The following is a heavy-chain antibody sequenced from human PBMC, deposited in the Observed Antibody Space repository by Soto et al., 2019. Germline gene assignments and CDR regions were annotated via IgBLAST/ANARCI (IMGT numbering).Heavy chain of an antibody. CDR1: GFTFSSYG. J-gene: IGHJ4*02. Sequence: QVQLVESGGGVVQPGRSLRLSCAASGFTFSSYGMNWVRQAPGKGLEWVAVISYDENNKYYADSVKGRFTISRDNSKNTLYLQTNCLRAEDTAVYYCAKVLTGHLDYWGQGTLVTVSS. CDR3: AKVLTGHLDY. CDR2: ISYDENNK. V-gene: IGHV3-30*18. D-gene: IGHD7-27*01.